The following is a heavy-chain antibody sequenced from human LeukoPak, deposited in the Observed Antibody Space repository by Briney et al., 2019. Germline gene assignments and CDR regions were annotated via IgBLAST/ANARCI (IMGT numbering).Heavy chain of an antibody. CDR1: GGSISSNY. D-gene: IGHD2-2*01. CDR2: IYNSGTT. CDR3: ARHRFAVIVPAGGMDV. Sequence: PSETLSLTCTVSGGSISSNYWSGVRQPPGKALEWIAYIYNSGTTKYNPSLKSRASISVDTSKNQFSLKLSSVTAADTAVYYCARHRFAVIVPAGGMDVWGLGTTVTVSS. J-gene: IGHJ6*02. V-gene: IGHV4-59*08.